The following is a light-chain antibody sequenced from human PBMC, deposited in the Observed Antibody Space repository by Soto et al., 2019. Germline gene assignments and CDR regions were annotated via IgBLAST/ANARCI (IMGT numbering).Light chain of an antibody. J-gene: IGKJ1*01. V-gene: IGKV3-20*01. Sequence: EIVLTQSPGTLSLSPGERATLSCRASQSISPTFLAWYQHKPRHAPRVLIYGASRRATGIPERFSGSWSGTDFTLTISRLEPEDFAVYYCHQYESSWTFVQGTKVEMK. CDR2: GAS. CDR1: QSISPTF. CDR3: HQYESSWT.